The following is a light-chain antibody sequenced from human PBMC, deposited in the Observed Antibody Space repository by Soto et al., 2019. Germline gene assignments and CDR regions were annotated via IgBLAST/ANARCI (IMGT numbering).Light chain of an antibody. CDR2: GAS. CDR3: QQYNNSPPWT. V-gene: IGKV3-15*01. CDR1: QSVSDN. J-gene: IGKJ1*01. Sequence: EIVMTQSPATLSVSPGERATLSCRASQSVSDNLAWYQQKPGQAPRLLIYGASTRAIGTPARFSGSGSGTEFTLTISSLQSEDFAVYYCQQYNNSPPWTFGQGTKVEIK.